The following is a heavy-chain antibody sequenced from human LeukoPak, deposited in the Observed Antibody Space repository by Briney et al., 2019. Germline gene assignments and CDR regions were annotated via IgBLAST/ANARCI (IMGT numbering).Heavy chain of an antibody. Sequence: QTGGSLRLSCEASGFPVGSYYLTWVRQAPGKGLEWVSAVYKGGTTYYAESVKGRFTVSRDNSKNSFSLQMNSLRAEDTAVYYCASPGYSSSWYLPFDYWGQGTLVTVSS. CDR1: GFPVGSYY. D-gene: IGHD6-13*01. J-gene: IGHJ4*02. CDR2: VYKGGTT. V-gene: IGHV3-53*01. CDR3: ASPGYSSSWYLPFDY.